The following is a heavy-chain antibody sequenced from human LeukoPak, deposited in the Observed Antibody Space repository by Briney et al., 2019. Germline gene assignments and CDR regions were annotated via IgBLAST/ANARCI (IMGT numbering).Heavy chain of an antibody. V-gene: IGHV1-69*04. CDR1: GGTFSSYA. CDR3: ARGASYYLSNWFDP. CDR2: IIPILGIA. J-gene: IGHJ5*02. Sequence: ASVKVSCKASGGTFSSYAISWVRQAPGQGLEWMGRIIPILGIANYAQKFQGRVTITADKSTSTAYMELSSLRSEDTAVYYCARGASYYLSNWFDPWGQGTLVTVSS. D-gene: IGHD1-26*01.